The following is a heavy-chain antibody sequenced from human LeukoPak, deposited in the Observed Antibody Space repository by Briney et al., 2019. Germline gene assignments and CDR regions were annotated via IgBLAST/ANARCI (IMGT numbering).Heavy chain of an antibody. D-gene: IGHD1-7*01. CDR3: ARGGSITGTTWFDP. CDR1: GYTFASYD. Sequence: ASVKVSCKASGYTFASYDINWVRQATGQGLEWMGWMNPNSGNTGYAQKFQGRVTMTRNTSISTAYMELSSLRSEDTAVYYCARGGSITGTTWFDPWGQGTLVTVSS. V-gene: IGHV1-8*01. J-gene: IGHJ5*02. CDR2: MNPNSGNT.